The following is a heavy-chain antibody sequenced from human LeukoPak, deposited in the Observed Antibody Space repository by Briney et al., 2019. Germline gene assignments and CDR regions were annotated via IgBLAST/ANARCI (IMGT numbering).Heavy chain of an antibody. CDR3: ARKGAVVPGRTQDAFDI. J-gene: IGHJ3*02. D-gene: IGHD4-23*01. CDR1: GFTFSNAW. CDR2: IRQDGSEK. Sequence: GGSLRLSCAASGFTFSNAWMSWVRQAPGKGLEWVANIRQDGSEKYYMDSVKGRFTISRDNAENSLYLQMNSLRVEDTAVYYCARKGAVVPGRTQDAFDIWGQGTMVTVSS. V-gene: IGHV3-7*01.